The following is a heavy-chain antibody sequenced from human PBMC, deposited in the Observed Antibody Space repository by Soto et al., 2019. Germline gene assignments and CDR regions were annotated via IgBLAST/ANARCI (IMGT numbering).Heavy chain of an antibody. CDR3: AHSDLDSLAFDI. V-gene: IGHV2-5*01. D-gene: IGHD3-9*01. CDR1: GDSLSTTRVG. CDR2: IYWNDDK. J-gene: IGHJ3*02. Sequence: TPLIARQTLTWPRTFCGDSLSTTRVGVGLIPQPPGKALEWLALIYWNDDKRYSPSLKSRLTITKDTSKNQVVLTMTNMDPVDTATYYCAHSDLDSLAFDIWGQGTMVTVS.